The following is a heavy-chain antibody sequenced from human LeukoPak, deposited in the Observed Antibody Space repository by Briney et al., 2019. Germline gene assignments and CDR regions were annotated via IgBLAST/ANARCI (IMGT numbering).Heavy chain of an antibody. CDR3: ARDNSSTLVFPHYFDY. D-gene: IGHD6-13*01. CDR1: GYTFTVYY. J-gene: IGHJ4*02. V-gene: IGHV1-2*02. Sequence: ASVRVSCRASGYTFTVYYMHGVRQAPGQGLEWMGWINPNSGGTNYAQKFQGRVTMTRDTSISTAYMELSRLRSDDTAVYYCARDNSSTLVFPHYFDYWGQGTLVTVSS. CDR2: INPNSGGT.